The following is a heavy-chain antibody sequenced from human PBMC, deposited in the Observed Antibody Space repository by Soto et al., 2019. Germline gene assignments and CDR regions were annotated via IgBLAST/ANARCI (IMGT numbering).Heavy chain of an antibody. J-gene: IGHJ4*02. Sequence: QVQLVESGGGVVQPGRSLRLSCAASGFTFSSCGMHWVRQAPGKGLEWVAVIWFAGSNKYYADSVKGRFTNSRDNSKNTLYLPMTTLRADDTAVYYCARGFPRRLIAAPFDYWGQGTLVTVSP. CDR2: IWFAGSNK. CDR1: GFTFSSCG. V-gene: IGHV3-33*01. CDR3: ARGFPRRLIAAPFDY. D-gene: IGHD6-25*01.